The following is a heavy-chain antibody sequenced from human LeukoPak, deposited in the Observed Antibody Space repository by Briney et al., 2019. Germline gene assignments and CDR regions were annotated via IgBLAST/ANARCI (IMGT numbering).Heavy chain of an antibody. CDR3: ARVGTWELQRVFDY. D-gene: IGHD1-26*01. Sequence: GGSLRLSCTASGFTFTDYWMTWVRQVPGKGLEWVANIQRGGSESYYVDSVKGRFTISRENAKNSLYLQMDSLRVEDTAVYYCARVGTWELQRVFDYWGQGTLVTVSP. J-gene: IGHJ4*02. CDR2: IQRGGSES. CDR1: GFTFTDYW. V-gene: IGHV3-7*01.